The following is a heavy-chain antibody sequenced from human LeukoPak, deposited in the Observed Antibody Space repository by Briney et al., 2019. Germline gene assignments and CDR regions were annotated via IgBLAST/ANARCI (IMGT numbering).Heavy chain of an antibody. D-gene: IGHD7-27*01. CDR2: INHSGST. Sequence: PSETLSPTCAVYGGSFSGYYWSWIRQPPGKGLEWIGEINHSGSTNYNPSLKSRVTISVDTSKNQFSLKLSSVTAADTAAYYCASRSPGYYFDYWGQGTLVTVSS. CDR1: GGSFSGYY. CDR3: ASRSPGYYFDY. J-gene: IGHJ4*02. V-gene: IGHV4-34*01.